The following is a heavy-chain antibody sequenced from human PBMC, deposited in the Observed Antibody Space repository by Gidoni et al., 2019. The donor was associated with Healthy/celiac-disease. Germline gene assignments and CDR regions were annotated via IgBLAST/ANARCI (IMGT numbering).Heavy chain of an antibody. CDR2: ISGRCGST. V-gene: IGHV3-23*01. CDR1: GFTFISYA. J-gene: IGHJ4*02. D-gene: IGHD6-19*01. CDR3: AKTSSGWIYYFDY. Sequence: EVQLLESGGGLVQPGGSLRLSCASSGFTFISYAMSWVRQAPGKGLEWVSAISGRCGSTYYADSVKGRFTISRDNSKNTLYLQMNSLRAEDTAVYYCAKTSSGWIYYFDYWGQGTLVTVSS.